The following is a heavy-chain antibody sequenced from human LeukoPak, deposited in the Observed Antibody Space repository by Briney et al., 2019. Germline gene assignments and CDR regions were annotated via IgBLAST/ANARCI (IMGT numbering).Heavy chain of an antibody. CDR3: ARGQVPAARGYNWFDR. D-gene: IGHD2-2*01. V-gene: IGHV4-34*01. J-gene: IGHJ5*02. CDR2: INARGDT. Sequence: KTSETLSLTCAVYGWSFNDYYWNWIRQPPGKGLEWIGEINARGDTNYNPSPKSRVTISVDTSKKQFSLRLTSMIAADTALYYCARGQVPAARGYNWFDRWGQGTLVTVSS. CDR1: GWSFNDYY.